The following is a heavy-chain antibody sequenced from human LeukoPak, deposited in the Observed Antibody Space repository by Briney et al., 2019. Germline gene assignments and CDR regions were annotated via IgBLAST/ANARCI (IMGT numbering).Heavy chain of an antibody. Sequence: GGSLRLSCAASGFTFSSYWMSWVRQAPGKGLEWVSVFYSGGDRYYADSVKGRFTISRDNSKNTVYLQMNSLRPEDTAVYYCARNSVAGTGNYWGQGTLVTVSS. V-gene: IGHV3-53*01. CDR1: GFTFSSYW. D-gene: IGHD6-19*01. J-gene: IGHJ4*02. CDR3: ARNSVAGTGNY. CDR2: FYSGGDR.